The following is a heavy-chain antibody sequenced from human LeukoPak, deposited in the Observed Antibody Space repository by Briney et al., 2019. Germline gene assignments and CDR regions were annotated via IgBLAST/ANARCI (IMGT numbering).Heavy chain of an antibody. Sequence: ASVKVSCKASGYTFTSYGISWVRQAPGQGRECMGWISAYNGNTNYAQKLKGRVTMTTDTSTGTAYMELRSLRSDDTAVYYCARDGDIVVVVAATRWGNWFDPWGQGTLVTVSS. J-gene: IGHJ5*02. V-gene: IGHV1-18*01. CDR3: ARDGDIVVVVAATRWGNWFDP. CDR2: ISAYNGNT. CDR1: GYTFTSYG. D-gene: IGHD2-15*01.